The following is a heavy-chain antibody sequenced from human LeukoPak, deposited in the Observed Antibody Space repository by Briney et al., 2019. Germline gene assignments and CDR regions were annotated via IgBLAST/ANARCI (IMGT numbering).Heavy chain of an antibody. CDR2: IYSDGKT. Sequence: GGSLRLSCAASGFTVSDNHMSWVRQAPGKGLEWVSVIYSDGKTYYADSVKGRFTISRDNAKNSLYLQMNSLRAEDTAVYYCARDRLRIFGVVTYMFDYWGQGTLVTASS. CDR1: GFTVSDNH. V-gene: IGHV3-53*01. J-gene: IGHJ4*02. CDR3: ARDRLRIFGVVTYMFDY. D-gene: IGHD3-3*01.